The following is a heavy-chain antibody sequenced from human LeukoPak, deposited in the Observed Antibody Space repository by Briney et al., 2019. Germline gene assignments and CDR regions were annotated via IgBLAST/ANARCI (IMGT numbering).Heavy chain of an antibody. V-gene: IGHV7-4-1*02. D-gene: IGHD2-15*01. Sequence: GASVNVSFTASGYTFTSYAMNWVRQAPGQGLEWMGWINTNTGNPTYAQGFTGRFVFSLDTSVSTAYLQISSLKAEDTAVYYCALHLSAGLRWGQGTLVTVSS. CDR1: GYTFTSYA. CDR3: ALHLSAGLR. J-gene: IGHJ1*01. CDR2: INTNTGNP.